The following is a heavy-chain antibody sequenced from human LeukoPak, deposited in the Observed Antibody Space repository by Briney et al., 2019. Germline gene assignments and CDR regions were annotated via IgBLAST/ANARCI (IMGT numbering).Heavy chain of an antibody. CDR1: GGSISGYY. CDR3: ARTSRNPYCSSTSCYSYYYYGMDV. J-gene: IGHJ6*02. Sequence: SETLSLTCTVSGGSISGYYWSWIRQPPGKGLEWIGEINHSGSTNYNPSLKSRVTISVDTSKNQFSLKLSSVTAADTAVYYCARTSRNPYCSSTSCYSYYYYGMDVWGQGTTVTVSS. D-gene: IGHD2-2*02. CDR2: INHSGST. V-gene: IGHV4-34*01.